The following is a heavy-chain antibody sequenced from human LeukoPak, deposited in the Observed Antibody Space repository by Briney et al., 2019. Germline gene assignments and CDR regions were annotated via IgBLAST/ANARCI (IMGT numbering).Heavy chain of an antibody. V-gene: IGHV3-23*01. Sequence: GGSLRLSCAASGFTFTGYAMSWVRQAPGKGLEWVSAISGSGGSTYYADSVKGRFTISRDNSKNTLYLQMNSLRAEDTAVYYCAKRSVAGTGYYFDCWGQGTLVTVSS. CDR1: GFTFTGYA. CDR2: ISGSGGST. J-gene: IGHJ4*02. CDR3: AKRSVAGTGYYFDC. D-gene: IGHD6-19*01.